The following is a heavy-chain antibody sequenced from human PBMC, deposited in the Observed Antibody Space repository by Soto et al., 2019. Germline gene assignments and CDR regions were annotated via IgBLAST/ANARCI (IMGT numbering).Heavy chain of an antibody. CDR3: AKDGDDSSSWIDY. J-gene: IGHJ4*02. CDR2: ISWNSGSI. CDR1: GFTFDDYA. Sequence: GGSLRLSCAASGFTFDDYAMHWVRQAPGKGLEWVSGISWNSGSIGYADSVKGRFTISRDNAKNSLYLQMNSLRAEDTALYYCAKDGDDSSSWIDYWGQGTLVTVSS. D-gene: IGHD6-13*01. V-gene: IGHV3-9*01.